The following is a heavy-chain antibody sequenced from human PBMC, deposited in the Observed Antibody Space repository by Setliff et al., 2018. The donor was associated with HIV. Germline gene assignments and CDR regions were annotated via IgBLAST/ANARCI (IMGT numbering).Heavy chain of an antibody. V-gene: IGHV4-59*11. CDR2: IYTTGST. D-gene: IGHD1-26*01. CDR1: GGSFSGHY. Sequence: SETLSLTCAVYGGSFSGHYWSWIRQPPGKGLEWIAYIYTTGSTHYNPSLRSRVTISIDTSKSHFSLRLKSVTAADTALYYCASGSPFDGFDMWGQGTMVTVSS. J-gene: IGHJ3*02. CDR3: ASGSPFDGFDM.